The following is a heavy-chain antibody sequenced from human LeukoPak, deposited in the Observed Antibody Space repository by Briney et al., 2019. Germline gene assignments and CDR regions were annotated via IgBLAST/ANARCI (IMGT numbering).Heavy chain of an antibody. V-gene: IGHV1-8*01. CDR2: MSPNSGST. Sequence: ASVKVSCKASGYIFANYDINWVRQATGQGLEWMGWMSPNSGSTGYAQKSQGRVTMTRNTSMNTAYMELSSLRSDDTAVYYCARTLPTFYYGSGSLNYWGQGTVVTVSS. CDR3: ARTLPTFYYGSGSLNY. D-gene: IGHD3-10*01. CDR1: GYIFANYD. J-gene: IGHJ4*02.